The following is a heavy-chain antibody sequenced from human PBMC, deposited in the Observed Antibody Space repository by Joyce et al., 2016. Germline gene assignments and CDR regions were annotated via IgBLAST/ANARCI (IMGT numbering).Heavy chain of an antibody. CDR2: IKREGSES. V-gene: IGHV3-7*01. D-gene: IGHD4/OR15-4a*01. J-gene: IGHJ4*02. Sequence: EVQMVESGGGLVQPGESLRLTCVVSGFTFSSYWMSWVRQAPGKGLEWVATIKREGSESYYVDSVKGRFTVSRDNDKNSMFLHMNRLRAEDTAVYYCARDPGARGFDYWGQGILVTVSS. CDR1: GFTFSSYW. CDR3: ARDPGARGFDY.